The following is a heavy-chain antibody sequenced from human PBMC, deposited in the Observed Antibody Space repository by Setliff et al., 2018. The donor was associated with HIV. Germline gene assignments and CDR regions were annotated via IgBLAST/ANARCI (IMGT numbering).Heavy chain of an antibody. J-gene: IGHJ6*03. CDR3: ARDRSHPPYYMDV. V-gene: IGHV4-31*03. Sequence: SCTVSGGSISSAAYYWSWIRQHPGKGLEWIGHIYYSGSTNYNPSLKSRVTISVDTSKNQFSLKLTSVTAADTAVYYCARDRSHPPYYMDVWGKGTTVTVSS. CDR2: IYYSGST. CDR1: GGSISSAAYY.